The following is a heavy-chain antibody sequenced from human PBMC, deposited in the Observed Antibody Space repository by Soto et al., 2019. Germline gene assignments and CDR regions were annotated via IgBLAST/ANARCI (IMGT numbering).Heavy chain of an antibody. CDR1: GFTFSSYV. J-gene: IGHJ4*02. CDR2: ISRSGGST. V-gene: IGHV3-23*01. Sequence: LSCAASGFTFSSYVMSWVRQAPGKGLEWVSAISRSGGSTYYADSVKGRFTISRDNSKNTLYLQMNSLRAEDTAVYYCAKPYGDYLYRDYWGQGTLVTVSS. D-gene: IGHD4-17*01. CDR3: AKPYGDYLYRDY.